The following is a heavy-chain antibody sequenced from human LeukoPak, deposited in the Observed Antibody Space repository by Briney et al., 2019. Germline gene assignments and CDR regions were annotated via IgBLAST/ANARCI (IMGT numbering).Heavy chain of an antibody. CDR1: GFTLSSYS. CDR2: ITSSSSYI. CDR3: ARDGPPTWIPLDI. J-gene: IGHJ3*02. V-gene: IGHV3-21*01. D-gene: IGHD5-12*01. Sequence: GGSLRLSCTVSGFTLSSYSMNWVRQAPGKGLEWVSSITSSSSYIYYGDSVKGRFTISRDNAKNSVYLQMNSLRAEDTAVYYCARDGPPTWIPLDIWGQGTMVTVSS.